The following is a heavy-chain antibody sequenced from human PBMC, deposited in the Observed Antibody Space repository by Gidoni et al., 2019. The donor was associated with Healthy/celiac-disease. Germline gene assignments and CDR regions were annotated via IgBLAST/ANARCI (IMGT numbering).Heavy chain of an antibody. D-gene: IGHD2-8*01. V-gene: IGHV3-48*02. CDR3: ARDGYCTNGVCYTRAFDI. J-gene: IGHJ3*02. CDR2: ISSSSSTI. Sequence: EVQLVESGGGLVQPGGSLRLSCAASGFTCSSYSMNWVRQAPGKGLEWVSYISSSSSTIYYADSVKGRFTISRDNAKNSLYLQMNSLRDEDTAVYYCARDGYCTNGVCYTRAFDIWGQGTMVTVSS. CDR1: GFTCSSYS.